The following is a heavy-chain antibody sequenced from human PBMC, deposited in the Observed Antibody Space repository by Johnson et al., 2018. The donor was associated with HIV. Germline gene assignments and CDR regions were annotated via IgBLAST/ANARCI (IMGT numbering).Heavy chain of an antibody. Sequence: MQLVESGGGLVQPGGSLRLSCAASGFTFSSYAMNWVRQAPGKGLEWVSVISGSGGSTYYADSVKGRFTISRDNSKTTLYLQMNSLRAEDTAVYYCASLVGSSSGEAFDIWGQGTMVTVSS. V-gene: IGHV3-23*04. CDR2: ISGSGGST. D-gene: IGHD6-6*01. CDR3: ASLVGSSSGEAFDI. J-gene: IGHJ3*02. CDR1: GFTFSSYA.